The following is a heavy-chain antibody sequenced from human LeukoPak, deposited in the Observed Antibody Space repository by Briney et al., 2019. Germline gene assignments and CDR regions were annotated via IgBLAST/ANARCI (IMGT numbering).Heavy chain of an antibody. CDR1: GFTFSSYW. Sequence: GGSLRLSCAASGFTFSSYWMHWVRQAPGKGLVWVSRINSDGSSTSYADSVKGRFTISRDNAKNTLYLQMNSLRAEDTAVYYCAREPGYCSSTSCYTTEIDYWRQGTLVTVSS. J-gene: IGHJ4*02. CDR2: INSDGSST. CDR3: AREPGYCSSTSCYTTEIDY. D-gene: IGHD2-2*02. V-gene: IGHV3-74*01.